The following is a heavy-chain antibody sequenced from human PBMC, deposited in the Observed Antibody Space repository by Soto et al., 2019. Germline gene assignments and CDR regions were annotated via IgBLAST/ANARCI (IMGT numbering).Heavy chain of an antibody. V-gene: IGHV3-33*01. Sequence: QVQLVESGGGVVRPGRSLRLSCTASGFSFSSYGMHWVRQAPGKGLEWVAVIWYDGSYKDYADSVKGRFTISRDNSKNTLYLQMNTLRAEDTALYYCARTSLRRVSRSGDYWGQGTLVTVSS. D-gene: IGHD2-8*01. CDR3: ARTSLRRVSRSGDY. CDR2: IWYDGSYK. CDR1: GFSFSSYG. J-gene: IGHJ4*02.